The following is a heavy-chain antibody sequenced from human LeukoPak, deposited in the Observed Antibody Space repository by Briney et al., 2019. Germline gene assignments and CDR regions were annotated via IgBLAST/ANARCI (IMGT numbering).Heavy chain of an antibody. Sequence: SETLSLTCTVSGGSISSYYWSWIRQPPGKGLEWIGYIFYSGSTNYNPSLKSRVTISIDTSNNQFSLKLSSVTAADTAVYYCARRPYYYDSSGYYYGAFDIWGQGTMVTVSS. CDR2: IFYSGST. J-gene: IGHJ3*02. CDR1: GGSISSYY. CDR3: ARRPYYYDSSGYYYGAFDI. D-gene: IGHD3-22*01. V-gene: IGHV4-59*08.